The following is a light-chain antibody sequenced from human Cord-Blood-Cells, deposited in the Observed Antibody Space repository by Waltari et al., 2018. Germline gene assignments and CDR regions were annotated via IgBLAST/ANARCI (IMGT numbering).Light chain of an antibody. J-gene: IGLJ3*02. CDR3: SSYTSSSTLWV. Sequence: QSAPTQPAAVAGAPGQPITISCTGASSDVGGSNFVSCYQQHPGKAPKLMIYDVSNRPSGVSNRFSGSKSGNTASLTISGLQAEDEADYYCSSYTSSSTLWVFGGGTKLTVL. CDR1: SSDVGGSNF. CDR2: DVS. V-gene: IGLV2-14*01.